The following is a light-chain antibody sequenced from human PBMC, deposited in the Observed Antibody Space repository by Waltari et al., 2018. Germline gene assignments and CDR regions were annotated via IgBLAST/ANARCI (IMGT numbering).Light chain of an antibody. CDR3: QQYNSAPYS. J-gene: IGKJ2*03. CDR2: KAS. CDR1: QIITSW. Sequence: DIQMTQSPSSLSASVGDKVTITCQASQIITSWLAWYQQKPGKAPKPLIYKASSLESGVPSRFSGSGSVKDLTLTISSLQPEDFATYYCQQYNSAPYSFGQGTKVEIK. V-gene: IGKV1-5*01.